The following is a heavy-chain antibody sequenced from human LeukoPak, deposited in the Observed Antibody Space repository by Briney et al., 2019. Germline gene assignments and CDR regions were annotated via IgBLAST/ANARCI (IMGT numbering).Heavy chain of an antibody. CDR2: IYYSGST. CDR1: GGSISSSSYY. CDR3: SRLSHSNFDY. Sequence: SETLSLTCTVSGGSISSSSYYWGWIRQPPGKGLEWIGSIYYSGSTYYKPSLKSRVTISVDTSKNQFSLKLSSVTAADTAVYYCSRLSHSNFDYWGQGTLVTVSS. D-gene: IGHD6-25*01. J-gene: IGHJ4*02. V-gene: IGHV4-39*01.